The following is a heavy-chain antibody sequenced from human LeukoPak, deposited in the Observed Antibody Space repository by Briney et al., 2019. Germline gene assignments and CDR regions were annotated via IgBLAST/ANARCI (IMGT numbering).Heavy chain of an antibody. J-gene: IGHJ4*02. CDR2: ISAYNGNT. CDR1: GYTFTSYG. D-gene: IGHD5-24*01. V-gene: IGHV1-18*01. Sequence: ASVKVSCKASGYTFTSYGISWVRQAPGQGLEWMGWISAYNGNTNYAQKLQGRDTMTTDTSTSTAYMELRSLRSDDTAVYYCARDWEMATDFDYWGQGTLVTVSS. CDR3: ARDWEMATDFDY.